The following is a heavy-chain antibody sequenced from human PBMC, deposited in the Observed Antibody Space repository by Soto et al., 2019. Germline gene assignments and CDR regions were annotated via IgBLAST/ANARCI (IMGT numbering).Heavy chain of an antibody. CDR1: GGTFSSYA. CDR2: IIPISGTA. D-gene: IGHD2-2*01. CDR3: ARSQGSSTSLEIYYYYYYGMDV. V-gene: IGHV1-69*01. J-gene: IGHJ6*02. Sequence: QVQLVQSGAEVKKPGSSVKVSCKASGGTFSSYAISWVRQAPGQGLEWMGGIIPISGTANYAQKFQGRVTITADESTSTAHMELSSLRSEDTAVYYCARSQGSSTSLEIYYYYYYGMDVWGHGTTVTVSS.